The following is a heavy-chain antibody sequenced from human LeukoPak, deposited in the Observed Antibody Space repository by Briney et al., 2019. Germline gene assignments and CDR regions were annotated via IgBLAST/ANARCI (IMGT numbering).Heavy chain of an antibody. J-gene: IGHJ4*02. D-gene: IGHD6-19*01. CDR2: INAGNGNT. V-gene: IGHV1-3*01. CDR1: GYTFTSYA. CDR3: ARGRGSGWSLIDY. Sequence: ASVKVSCKASGYTFTSYAMHWVRQAPGQRLEWMGWINAGNGNTKYSQKFQGRVTITRDTSASTAYMELSSLRSEDTAVYYCARGRGSGWSLIDYRGQGTLVTVSS.